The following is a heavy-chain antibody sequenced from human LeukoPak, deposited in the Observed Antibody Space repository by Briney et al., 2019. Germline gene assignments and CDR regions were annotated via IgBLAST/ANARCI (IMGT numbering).Heavy chain of an antibody. CDR3: ARVSNYDILTGYSNFDY. D-gene: IGHD3-9*01. Sequence: ASVKVSCKASGYTFTGYYMHWVRQAPGQGLEWMGWINPNSGGTNYAQKFQGRVTMTRDTSISTAYMELSRPRSDDTAVYYCARVSNYDILTGYSNFDYWGQGTLVTVSS. CDR2: INPNSGGT. J-gene: IGHJ4*02. CDR1: GYTFTGYY. V-gene: IGHV1-2*02.